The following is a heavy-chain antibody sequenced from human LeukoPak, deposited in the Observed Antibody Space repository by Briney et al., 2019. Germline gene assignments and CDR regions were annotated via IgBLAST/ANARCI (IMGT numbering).Heavy chain of an antibody. CDR3: ARDTLHYYDSSGYYFGGYSEYYYYMDV. Sequence: ASVKVSCKASGYTFTGYYMHWVRQAPGQGLEWMGWINPNSGGTNYAQKFQGRVTMTRDTSISTAYMELSRLRSDDTAVYYCARDTLHYYDSSGYYFGGYSEYYYYMDVWGKGTTVTVSS. CDR1: GYTFTGYY. J-gene: IGHJ6*03. D-gene: IGHD3-22*01. V-gene: IGHV1-2*02. CDR2: INPNSGGT.